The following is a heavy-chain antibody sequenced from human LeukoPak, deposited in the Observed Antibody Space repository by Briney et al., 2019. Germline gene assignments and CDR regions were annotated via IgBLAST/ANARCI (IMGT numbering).Heavy chain of an antibody. V-gene: IGHV1-2*06. D-gene: IGHD2-2*02. Sequence: ASVKVSCKASGYTFTGYYMHWVRQAPGQGLEWMGRINPNSGGTNYAQKFQGRVTTTRDTSISTAYMELSRLGSDDTAVYYCARDQVVVPAAIKVPFDYWGQGTLVTVSS. CDR3: ARDQVVVPAAIKVPFDY. CDR2: INPNSGGT. J-gene: IGHJ4*02. CDR1: GYTFTGYY.